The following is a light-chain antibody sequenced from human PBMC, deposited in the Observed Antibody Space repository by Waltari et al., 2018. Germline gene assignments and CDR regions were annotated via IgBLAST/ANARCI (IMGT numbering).Light chain of an antibody. Sequence: QSVLTQPRSVSGSPGQSVAISCTGTSSAVGGYDYVSWYQQYPGKTPKVMIYGVYKRPSGVPDSFSGSKSGNTASLSISGLQAEDEADYYCCSYANSKWVFGGGTKLTVL. V-gene: IGLV2-11*01. CDR1: SSAVGGYDY. CDR2: GVY. CDR3: CSYANSKWV. J-gene: IGLJ3*02.